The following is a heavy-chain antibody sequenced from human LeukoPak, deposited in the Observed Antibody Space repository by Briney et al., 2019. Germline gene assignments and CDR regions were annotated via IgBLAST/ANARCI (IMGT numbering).Heavy chain of an antibody. J-gene: IGHJ4*02. CDR2: ISYDGSNK. V-gene: IGHV3-30-3*01. Sequence: GGPLRLSCAASGFTFSSYAMHWVRQAPGKGLEWVAVISYDGSNKYYADSVKGRFTISRDNSKNTLYLQMNSLRAEDTAVYYCARVGGNYYDSKLFDYWGQGTLVTVSS. D-gene: IGHD3-22*01. CDR3: ARVGGNYYDSKLFDY. CDR1: GFTFSSYA.